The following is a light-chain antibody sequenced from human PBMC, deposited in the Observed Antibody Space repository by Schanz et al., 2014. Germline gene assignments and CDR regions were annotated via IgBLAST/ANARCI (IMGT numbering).Light chain of an antibody. J-gene: IGKJ4*01. V-gene: IGKV3D-20*02. CDR2: GAS. CDR1: HSVSSDF. CDR3: QQRSNWPPLT. Sequence: EIVLTQSPGTLSLSPGERATLSCRASHSVSSDFLVWYQQKPGQAPRLLIYGASSRAAGIPDRFSGSGSGTDFTLTISRLEPDDFAVYYCQQRSNWPPLTFGGGTKVEIK.